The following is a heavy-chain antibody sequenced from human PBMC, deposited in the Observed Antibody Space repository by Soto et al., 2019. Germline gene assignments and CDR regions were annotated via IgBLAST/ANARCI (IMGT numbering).Heavy chain of an antibody. D-gene: IGHD6-13*01. J-gene: IGHJ4*02. CDR3: AKDVSAYAAAAGTFDY. CDR2: ISGSGGST. V-gene: IGHV3-23*01. Sequence: GGSLRLSCAASGFTFSSYAMSWVRQAPGKGLEWVSAISGSGGSTYYADSVKGRFTISRDNSKNTLYLQMNSLRAEDTAVYYCAKDVSAYAAAAGTFDYGGQGTLVTVSS. CDR1: GFTFSSYA.